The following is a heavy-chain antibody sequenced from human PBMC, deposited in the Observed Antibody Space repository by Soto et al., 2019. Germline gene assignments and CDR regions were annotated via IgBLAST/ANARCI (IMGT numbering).Heavy chain of an antibody. CDR1: GGTSTRYA. D-gene: IGHD3-3*01. CDR2: IVPMFGTS. Sequence: QERLVQSGAEVRKPGASVKVSCKVTGGTSTRYAINWVRQAPGQGLEWMGGIVPMFGTSKYAQKFQGRVTITADTSTNTAYRGLRNLRSEDTAAYYCNTGPECAFWSGYFWGKGTLVSVSS. J-gene: IGHJ4*02. V-gene: IGHV1-69*06. CDR3: NTGPECAFWSGYF.